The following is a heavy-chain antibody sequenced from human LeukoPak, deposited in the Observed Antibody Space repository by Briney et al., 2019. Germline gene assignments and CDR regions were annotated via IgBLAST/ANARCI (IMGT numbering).Heavy chain of an antibody. CDR3: ARDPNFRSYYDY. D-gene: IGHD2/OR15-2a*01. CDR2: ISVYNGDT. CDR1: GYTFTTFA. V-gene: IGHV1-18*01. Sequence: GASVKVSCKASGYTFTTFATSWVRHAPGQGLEWMGWISVYNGDTDYAQNLQGRVTMTTDTSTGTAYMELRSLRSDDTAVYYCARDPNFRSYYDYWGQGTPVTVSS. J-gene: IGHJ4*02.